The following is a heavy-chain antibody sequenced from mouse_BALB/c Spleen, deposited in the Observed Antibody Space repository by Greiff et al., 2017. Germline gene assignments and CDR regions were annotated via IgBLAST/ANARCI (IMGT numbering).Heavy chain of an antibody. Sequence: QVQLKQSGPGLVQPSQSLSITCTVSGFSLTSYGVHWVRQSPGKGLEWLGVIWSGGSTDYNAAFISRLSISKDNSKSQVFFKMNSLQANDTAIYYCARSRVGYGSYYFDYWGQGTTLTVSS. D-gene: IGHD1-1*01. CDR2: IWSGGST. CDR3: ARSRVGYGSYYFDY. J-gene: IGHJ2*01. V-gene: IGHV2-2*02. CDR1: GFSLTSYG.